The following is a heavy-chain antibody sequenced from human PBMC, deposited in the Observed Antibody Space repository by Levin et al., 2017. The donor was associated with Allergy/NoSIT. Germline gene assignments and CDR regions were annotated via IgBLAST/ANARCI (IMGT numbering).Heavy chain of an antibody. CDR2: IYWDDDK. J-gene: IGHJ5*02. D-gene: IGHD6-13*01. CDR3: AREAGYSSSWAINWFDP. CDR1: GFSLSTSGVG. V-gene: IGHV2-5*02. Sequence: SGPTLVKPTQTLTLTCTFSGFSLSTSGVGVGWIRQPPGKALEWLALIYWDDDKRYSPSLKSRLTITKDTSKNQVVLTMTNMDPVDTATYYCAREAGYSSSWAINWFDPWGQGTLVTVSS.